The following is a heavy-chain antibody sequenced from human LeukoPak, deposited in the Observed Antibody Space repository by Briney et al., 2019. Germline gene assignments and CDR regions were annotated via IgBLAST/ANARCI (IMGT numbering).Heavy chain of an antibody. V-gene: IGHV1-8*01. CDR2: MNPNSGNT. Sequence: ASVKASCKASGYTFTSYDINWVRQAPGQGLEGMRWMNPNSGNTGYAQTFQGRVTMTRNTSISTAYMELSSLRSEDTAVYYCARGECSGGSCYSGYWGQGTLVTVSS. CDR3: ARGECSGGSCYSGY. D-gene: IGHD2-15*01. CDR1: GYTFTSYD. J-gene: IGHJ4*02.